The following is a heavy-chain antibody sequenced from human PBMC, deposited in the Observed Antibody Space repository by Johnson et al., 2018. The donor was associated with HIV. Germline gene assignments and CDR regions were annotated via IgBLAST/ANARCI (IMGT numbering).Heavy chain of an antibody. CDR1: GFTFRSYD. CDR3: AKGGSLTQDAPFDI. J-gene: IGHJ3*02. Sequence: QVQLVESGGGLVQPGGSLRLSCAASGFTFRSYDMHWVRQGPGKGREGVPGIDWKGGRQGNVDSVKGRFTISRDNSKNTRYLKMNSLRAEDTPVYYCAKGGSLTQDAPFDIWGQGTMVTVSS. D-gene: IGHD1-14*01. CDR2: IDWKGGRQ. V-gene: IGHV3-NL1*01.